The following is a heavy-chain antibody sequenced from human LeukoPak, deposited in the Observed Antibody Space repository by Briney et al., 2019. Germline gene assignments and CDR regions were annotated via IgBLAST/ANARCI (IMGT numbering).Heavy chain of an antibody. J-gene: IGHJ3*02. CDR2: IYTSGST. CDR1: GGSISSYY. D-gene: IGHD5-12*01. Sequence: SETLSLTCTVSGGSISSYYWSWIRQPAGKGLEWIGRIYTSGSTNYNPSLKSRVTMSVDTSKNQLSLKLSSVTAADTAVYYCARDYSGYDSDAFDTWGQGTMVTVSS. CDR3: ARDYSGYDSDAFDT. V-gene: IGHV4-4*07.